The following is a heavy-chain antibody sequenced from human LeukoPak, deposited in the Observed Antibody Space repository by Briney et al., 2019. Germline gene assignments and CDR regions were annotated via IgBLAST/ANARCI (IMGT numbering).Heavy chain of an antibody. CDR1: GYTFTGYY. V-gene: IGHV1-2*02. J-gene: IGHJ4*02. Sequence: ASVKVSCKASGYTFTGYYMHWVRQAPGQRLEWMGWINPNSGGTNYAQKFQGRVTMTRDTSISTAYMELSRLRSDDTAVYYCARAPGYGSGSYYREDYWGQGTLVTVSS. CDR2: INPNSGGT. CDR3: ARAPGYGSGSYYREDY. D-gene: IGHD3-10*01.